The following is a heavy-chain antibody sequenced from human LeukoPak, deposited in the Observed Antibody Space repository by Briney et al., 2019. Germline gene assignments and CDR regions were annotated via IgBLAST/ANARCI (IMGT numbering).Heavy chain of an antibody. CDR1: GFTVSSNY. J-gene: IGHJ4*02. CDR3: VIVVVPAAINY. D-gene: IGHD2-2*01. Sequence: GGSLRLSCAASGFTVSSNYMSWVRQAPGKGLEWVSVIYSGGSTYYADSVKGRFTISRDNAKNSLYLQMNSLRAEDTAVYYCVIVVVPAAINYWGQGTLVTVSS. CDR2: IYSGGST. V-gene: IGHV3-53*01.